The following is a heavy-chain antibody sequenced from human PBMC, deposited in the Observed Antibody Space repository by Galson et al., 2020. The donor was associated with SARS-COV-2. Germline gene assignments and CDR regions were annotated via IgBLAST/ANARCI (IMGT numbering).Heavy chain of an antibody. Sequence: SQTLSLTCTVSGGSISSYYWSWIRQPPGKGLEWIGYIYYSGSTNYNPSLKSRVTISVDTSKNQFSLKLSSVTAADTAVYYCARHEHGWIHDIVVVPAAIMNWGQGTLVTVSS. CDR2: IYYSGST. CDR1: GGSISSYY. D-gene: IGHD2-2*01. V-gene: IGHV4-59*08. CDR3: ARHEHGWIHDIVVVPAAIMN. J-gene: IGHJ4*02.